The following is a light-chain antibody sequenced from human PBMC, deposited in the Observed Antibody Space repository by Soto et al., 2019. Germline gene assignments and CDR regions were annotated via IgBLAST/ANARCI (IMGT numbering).Light chain of an antibody. CDR2: ATD. Sequence: DIQITQSPSTLSASVGDRVTITCRASQTITNYLNWYQQQSGKAPKLLIYATDTLQSGVPSRFSGSGSGTDYTLTISSLQPEDFATYYCQQSYNTPQTFGQGT. V-gene: IGKV1-39*01. J-gene: IGKJ1*01. CDR1: QTITNY. CDR3: QQSYNTPQT.